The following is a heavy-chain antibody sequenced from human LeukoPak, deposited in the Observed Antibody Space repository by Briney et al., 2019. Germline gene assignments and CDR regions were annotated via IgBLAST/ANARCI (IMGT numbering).Heavy chain of an antibody. V-gene: IGHV4-59*01. J-gene: IGHJ4*02. D-gene: IGHD1-26*01. Sequence: SETLSLTCTVSGGSISSYYWCWIRQPPGKGLEWIGYIYYSGSTNYNPSLKSRVTISVDTSKNQFSLKLNSVIAEDTAVYYCAREGGSRQNFDYWGQGTLVTVSS. CDR2: IYYSGST. CDR1: GGSISSYY. CDR3: AREGGSRQNFDY.